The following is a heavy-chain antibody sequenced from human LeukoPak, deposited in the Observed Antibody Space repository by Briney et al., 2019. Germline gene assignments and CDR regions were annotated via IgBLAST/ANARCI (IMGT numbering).Heavy chain of an antibody. D-gene: IGHD5-18*01. CDR3: ARDLDTGFDY. J-gene: IGHJ4*02. V-gene: IGHV3-21*01. CDR2: ISSSSSYI. Sequence: GGSLRLSCAASGFTFSNCAMTWVRQAPGKGLEWVSSISSSSSYIYYADSVKGRFTISRDNAKNSLYLQMNSLRAEDTAVYYCARDLDTGFDYRGQGTLVTVSS. CDR1: GFTFSNCA.